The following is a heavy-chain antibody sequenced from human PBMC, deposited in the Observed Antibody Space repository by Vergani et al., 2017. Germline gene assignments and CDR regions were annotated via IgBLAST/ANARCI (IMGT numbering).Heavy chain of an antibody. CDR3: ASSLGGSYYDNYFDY. Sequence: QMQLVQSGAEVKKTGSSVKVSCKASGYTFTYRYLHWVRQAPGQALEWMGWITPFNGNTNYAQKFQDRVTITRDRSMSTAYMELSSLRSEDTAMYYCASSLGGSYYDNYFDYWDQGTLVTVSS. V-gene: IGHV1-45*02. D-gene: IGHD1-26*01. CDR2: ITPFNGNT. CDR1: GYTFTYRY. J-gene: IGHJ4*02.